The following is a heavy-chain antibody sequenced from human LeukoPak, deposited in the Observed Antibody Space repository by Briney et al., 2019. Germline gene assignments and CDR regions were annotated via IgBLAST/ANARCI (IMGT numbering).Heavy chain of an antibody. CDR1: GFTFSSYA. D-gene: IGHD2-21*01. CDR2: ISGSGGST. Sequence: GGPLRLSCAASGFTFSSYAMSWVRQAPGKGLEGVSAISGSGGSTYHADPVKGRFTISRDNSKNTLYLQMNSLRAEDTAVYYCAKDLLDIVVVIAINDAFDIWGQGTMVTVSS. J-gene: IGHJ3*02. CDR3: AKDLLDIVVVIAINDAFDI. V-gene: IGHV3-23*01.